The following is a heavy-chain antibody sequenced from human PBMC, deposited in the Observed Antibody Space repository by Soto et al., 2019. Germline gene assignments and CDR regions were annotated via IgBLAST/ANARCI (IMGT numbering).Heavy chain of an antibody. J-gene: IGHJ4*02. CDR1: GYTFTRSG. CDR3: ARDLGGWTNY. Sequence: ASVKVSCKASGYTFTRSGISWVRQAPGQGLEWMGWISTYNGDTNYAQTFQGRVTMTTDTSTSTVYMELRSLRSDDTAVYYCARDLGGWTNYWGQGTLVTVSS. CDR2: ISTYNGDT. V-gene: IGHV1-18*04. D-gene: IGHD6-19*01.